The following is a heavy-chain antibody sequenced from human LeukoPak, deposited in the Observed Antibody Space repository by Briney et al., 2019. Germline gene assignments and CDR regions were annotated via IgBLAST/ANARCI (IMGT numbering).Heavy chain of an antibody. CDR1: GYTFTSYY. J-gene: IGHJ5*02. D-gene: IGHD3-22*01. V-gene: IGHV1-46*01. CDR3: ARDPSYGSSGLPKNWFDT. Sequence: ASVKVSCKASGYTFTSYYMQWVRQAPGQGLEWMGIINPSGGSTSYAQKFQGRVTMTRDTSTCTVYMELSSLRSEDTAVYYCARDPSYGSSGLPKNWFDTWGQGTLVTASS. CDR2: INPSGGST.